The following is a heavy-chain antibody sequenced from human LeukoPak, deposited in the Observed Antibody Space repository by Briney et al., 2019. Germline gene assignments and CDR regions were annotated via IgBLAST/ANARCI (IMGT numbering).Heavy chain of an antibody. D-gene: IGHD3-10*01. V-gene: IGHV4-39*07. J-gene: IGHJ4*02. Sequence: SETLSLTCTVSGGSISSSSYYWGWIRQPPGKGLEWIGSIYYSGSTYYNPSLKSRVTISVDTSKNQFSLKLSSVTAADTAVYYCARVKGNYGSGSYVDYWGQGTLVTVSS. CDR2: IYYSGST. CDR1: GGSISSSSYY. CDR3: ARVKGNYGSGSYVDY.